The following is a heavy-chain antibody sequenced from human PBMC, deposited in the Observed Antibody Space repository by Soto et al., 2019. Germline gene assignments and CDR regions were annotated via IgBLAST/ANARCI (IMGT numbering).Heavy chain of an antibody. D-gene: IGHD3-16*02. CDR2: IYYSGST. CDR3: ARGDFMITFGGVIVSWGHLRDWFDP. V-gene: IGHV4-61*01. J-gene: IGHJ5*02. CDR1: GGSVSSGSYY. Sequence: SETLSLTCTVSGGSVSSGSYYWSWIRQPPGKGLEWIGYIYYSGSTNYNPSLKSRVTISVDTSKNQFSLKLSSVTAADTAVYYCARGDFMITFGGVIVSWGHLRDWFDPWGHGSLVTVSS.